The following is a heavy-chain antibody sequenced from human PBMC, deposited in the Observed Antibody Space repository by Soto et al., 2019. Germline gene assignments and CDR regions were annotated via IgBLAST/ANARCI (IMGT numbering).Heavy chain of an antibody. CDR2: IWSDGNNR. CDR3: VRVDNWNDEASDY. D-gene: IGHD1-1*01. V-gene: IGHV3-33*01. Sequence: QVQLVESGGGVVQPGRSLRLSCAASGFMFSNHGMHWVRQAPGKGLEWVAVIWSDGNNRYYADSVKGRFTISRDNSKNTLYLQMNSLRAEDTAVYYCVRVDNWNDEASDYWGQGTLFTVSS. CDR1: GFMFSNHG. J-gene: IGHJ4*02.